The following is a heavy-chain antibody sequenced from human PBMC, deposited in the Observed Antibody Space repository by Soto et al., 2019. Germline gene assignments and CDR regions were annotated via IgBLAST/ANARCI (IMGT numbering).Heavy chain of an antibody. V-gene: IGHV3-21*01. J-gene: IGHJ4*02. CDR3: ARGPGIAACLYYFDY. CDR2: ISSSSSYI. D-gene: IGHD6-6*01. Sequence: PGGSLRLSCAASGFTFSSYSMNWVRQAPGRGLEWVSSISSSSSYIYYADSVKGRFTISRDNAKNSLYLQMNSLRAEDTAVYYCARGPGIAACLYYFDYWGQGTLVTVSS. CDR1: GFTFSSYS.